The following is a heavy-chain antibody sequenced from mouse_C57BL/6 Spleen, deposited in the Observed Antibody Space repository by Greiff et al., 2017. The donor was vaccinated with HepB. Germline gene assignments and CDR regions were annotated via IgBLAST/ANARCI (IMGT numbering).Heavy chain of an antibody. J-gene: IGHJ1*03. V-gene: IGHV1-82*01. D-gene: IGHD1-1*01. CDR3: ARSTTVVGGNFDV. CDR2: IYPGDGDT. Sequence: QVQLQQSGPELVKPGASVKISCKASGYAFSSSWMNWVKQRPGKGLEWIGRIYPGDGDTNYNGKFKGKATLTADKSSSTAYMQLSSLTSEDSAVYFCARSTTVVGGNFDVWGTGTTVTVSS. CDR1: GYAFSSSW.